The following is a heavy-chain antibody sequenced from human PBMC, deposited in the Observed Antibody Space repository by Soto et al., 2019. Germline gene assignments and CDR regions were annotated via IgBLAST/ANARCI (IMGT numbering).Heavy chain of an antibody. CDR3: ARDRALNNAAVAIAH. D-gene: IGHD2-21*01. CDR2: IIPMFGIT. CDR1: VGTFSSYV. Sequence: QVQLVQSGAEVKKPGSSVQVSCKASVGTFSSYVMPWVRQAPGQGLEWMGRIIPMFGITDYAPKFQGRVTITADEYTTTAYMELSSLTSEATAIYVCARDRALNNAAVAIAHWGQGTLVTVSS. J-gene: IGHJ4*02. V-gene: IGHV1-69*15.